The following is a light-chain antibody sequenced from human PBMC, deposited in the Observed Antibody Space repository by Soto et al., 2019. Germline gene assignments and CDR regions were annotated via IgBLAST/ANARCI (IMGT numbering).Light chain of an antibody. CDR2: GVH. CDR3: QQYGSSAWT. Sequence: EVVLTQSPGTLSLSPGERATLSCRASQSLTSTYLAWYQQRPGQSPRLLIYGVHSRATGIPDRFSGSGSGTDFTLTISRLDPEDSAVYYCQQYGSSAWTFGQGTKVDIK. V-gene: IGKV3-20*01. CDR1: QSLTSTY. J-gene: IGKJ1*01.